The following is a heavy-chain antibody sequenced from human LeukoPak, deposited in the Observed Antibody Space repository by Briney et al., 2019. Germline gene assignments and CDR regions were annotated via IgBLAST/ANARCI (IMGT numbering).Heavy chain of an antibody. CDR3: ARDYGGNSNKVLDY. CDR2: ISSSSSYI. J-gene: IGHJ4*02. D-gene: IGHD2-21*02. Sequence: GGSLRLSCAASGFTFSSYSMNWVRQAPGKGLEWVSSISSSSSYIYYADSVKGLLTISRDNAKNSLYLQMNSLRAEDTAVYYCARDYGGNSNKVLDYWGQGTLVTVSS. CDR1: GFTFSSYS. V-gene: IGHV3-21*01.